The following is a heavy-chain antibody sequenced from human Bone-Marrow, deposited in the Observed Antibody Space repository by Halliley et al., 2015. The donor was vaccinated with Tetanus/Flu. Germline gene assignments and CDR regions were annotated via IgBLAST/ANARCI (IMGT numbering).Heavy chain of an antibody. Sequence: SLRLSCAVSGFTFRSYDMIWVRQAPGKGLEWASAISGNGGSSYYADSMKGRFTISRDNSKNILYLQMNSLRVEDTAVYYCAAGSYADFNIWGRGTLVTVSS. D-gene: IGHD3-16*01. V-gene: IGHV3-23*01. CDR2: ISGNGGSS. CDR1: GFTFRSYD. J-gene: IGHJ2*01. CDR3: AAGSYADFNI.